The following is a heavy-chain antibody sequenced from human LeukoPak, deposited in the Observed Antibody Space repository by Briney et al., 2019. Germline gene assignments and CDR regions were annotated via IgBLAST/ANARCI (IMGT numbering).Heavy chain of an antibody. J-gene: IGHJ6*03. CDR3: ARDPATYYMDV. V-gene: IGHV1-69*05. Sequence: HASGGTFSNYAISWVRQAPGQGLEWMGGIIPIFGPANYAQKFQGRVTITTDESTSTVYMELSSLRTEDTAVYYCARDPATYYMDVWGKETTVTVS. CDR1: GGTFSNYA. CDR2: IIPIFGPA.